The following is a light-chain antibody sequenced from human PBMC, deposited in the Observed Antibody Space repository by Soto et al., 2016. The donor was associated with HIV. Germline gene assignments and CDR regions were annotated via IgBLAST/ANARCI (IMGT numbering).Light chain of an antibody. J-gene: IGLJ2*01. CDR1: NIGSKS. V-gene: IGLV3-21*03. CDR3: QVWDSSTNHVV. Sequence: SYELTQSPSVSVAPGKTARIACGGNNIGSKSVHWYQRKPGQAPVLVVYDDSDRPSGIPERFSGSNSGNSATLTISRVGAGDEADYFCQVWDSSTNHVVFGGGTKLTVL. CDR2: DDS.